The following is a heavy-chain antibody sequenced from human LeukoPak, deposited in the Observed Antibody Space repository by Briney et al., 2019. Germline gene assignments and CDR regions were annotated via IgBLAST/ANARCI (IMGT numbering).Heavy chain of an antibody. CDR2: INPNSGGT. V-gene: IGHV1-2*04. J-gene: IGHJ4*02. CDR1: GYTFTGCY. D-gene: IGHD3-9*01. CDR3: ARRGEILTGYYHFDY. Sequence: ASVKVSCKASGYTFTGCYMHWVRQAPGQGLEWMGWINPNSGGTNYAQKFQGWVTMTRDTSISTAYMELSRLRSDDTAVYYCARRGEILTGYYHFDYWGQGTLVTVSS.